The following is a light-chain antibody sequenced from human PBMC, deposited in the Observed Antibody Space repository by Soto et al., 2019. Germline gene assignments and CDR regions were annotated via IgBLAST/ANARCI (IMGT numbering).Light chain of an antibody. V-gene: IGKV3-11*01. CDR1: QSVSSY. J-gene: IGKJ4*01. CDR3: QQRGNWPPELT. Sequence: EIVLTQSPATLSLSPGERATLSCRASQSVSSYLAWYQQKPGQAPRLLIYDASNRATGIPARFRGSGSGTDFTLTISSIEPEYFAVYYCQQRGNWPPELTLGGGTKVEIK. CDR2: DAS.